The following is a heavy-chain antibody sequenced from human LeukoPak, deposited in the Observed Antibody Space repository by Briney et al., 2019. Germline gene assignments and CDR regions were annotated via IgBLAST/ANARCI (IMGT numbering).Heavy chain of an antibody. D-gene: IGHD3-3*01. CDR2: VNPNSGGT. V-gene: IGHV1-2*06. Sequence: ASVKVSCKASGYTFTGYYMHWVRQAPGQGLEWMGRVNPNSGGTNYAQKFQGRVTMTRDRAISTAYMELSRLRSDDTAVYYCARDPRAPGLRFLEWLSPNWFDPWGQGTLVTVSS. CDR3: ARDPRAPGLRFLEWLSPNWFDP. CDR1: GYTFTGYY. J-gene: IGHJ5*02.